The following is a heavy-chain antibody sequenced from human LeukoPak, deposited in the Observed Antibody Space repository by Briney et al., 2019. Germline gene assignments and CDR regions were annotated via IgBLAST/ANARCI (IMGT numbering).Heavy chain of an antibody. CDR3: ANSNWFDP. V-gene: IGHV3-74*01. CDR1: AFTFSTYW. Sequence: GGSLRLSCAASAFTFSTYWMHWVRQAPGKGLVWVSRINSGGTTTNYADSVKGRFTISRDNAKNTLYLQMNSLRGEDTAVYYCANSNWFDPWGQGTLVTVSS. CDR2: INSGGTTT. J-gene: IGHJ5*02. D-gene: IGHD2/OR15-2a*01.